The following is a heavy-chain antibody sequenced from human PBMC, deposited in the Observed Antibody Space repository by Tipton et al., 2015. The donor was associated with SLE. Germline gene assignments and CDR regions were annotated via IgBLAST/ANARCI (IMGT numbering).Heavy chain of an antibody. J-gene: IGHJ6*02. V-gene: IGHV3-9*01. CDR2: ISWNGRST. Sequence: SLRPSCVASGFTFDDYAVHWVRQAPGKGLEWVSGISWNGRSTVYADSVKGRFTISRDNAKNSLYLQMNSLKTEDTALYFCAKDLGQATAVSYFFAMDVWGQGTTVTVSS. CDR3: AKDLGQATAVSYFFAMDV. CDR1: GFTFDDYA. D-gene: IGHD6-13*01.